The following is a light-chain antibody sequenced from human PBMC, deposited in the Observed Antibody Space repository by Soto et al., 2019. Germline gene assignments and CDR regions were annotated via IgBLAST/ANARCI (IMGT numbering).Light chain of an antibody. J-gene: IGLJ2*01. CDR1: DSNIGAGYS. CDR2: VNT. V-gene: IGLV1-40*01. CDR3: QSYDIRLIGLT. Sequence: QSALTQPPSVSGAPGQRVTFSCTGSDSNIGAGYSVNWYQQIPGTAPKLLVYVNTNRPSGVPDRFSGSTSGTIASLAITGLQAEDEADYYCQSYDIRLIGLTFGLGTKRTVL.